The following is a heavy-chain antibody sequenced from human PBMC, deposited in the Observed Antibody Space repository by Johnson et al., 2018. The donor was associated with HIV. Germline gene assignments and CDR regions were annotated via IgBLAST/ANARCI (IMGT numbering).Heavy chain of an antibody. D-gene: IGHD3-16*01. CDR3: AKDGAGPDAFDI. J-gene: IGHJ3*02. Sequence: QVQVVESGGGLVQPGRSLRLSCAASGFTFSDYYMSWIRQGTGKGLEWVSYISSSGNTIYYADSVKGRFTISRDNAKNSLYLQMNSLRAEDTAVYYCAKDGAGPDAFDIWGQGTMVTVSS. CDR2: ISSSGNTI. V-gene: IGHV3-11*04. CDR1: GFTFSDYY.